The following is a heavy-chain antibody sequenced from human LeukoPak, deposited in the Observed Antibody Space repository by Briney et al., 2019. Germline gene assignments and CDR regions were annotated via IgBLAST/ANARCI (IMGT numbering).Heavy chain of an antibody. CDR3: ARALHDSSGYYFDY. V-gene: IGHV3-30*03. CDR2: ISYDGSNK. J-gene: IGHJ4*02. D-gene: IGHD3-22*01. Sequence: GGSLRLSCAASGFTFSSYGMHWVRQAPGKRLEWVAVISYDGSNKYYADSVKGRFTISRDSAKDSLFLQMNSLRAEDTAVYYCARALHDSSGYYFDYWGQGTLVTVSS. CDR1: GFTFSSYG.